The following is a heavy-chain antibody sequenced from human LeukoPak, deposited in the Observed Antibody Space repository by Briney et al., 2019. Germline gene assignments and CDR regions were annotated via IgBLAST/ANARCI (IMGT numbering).Heavy chain of an antibody. CDR1: GFTFSTYS. Sequence: GGSLRLSCAASGFTFSTYSMNWVRQAPGKGLEWVSYISSSSSYIYYADSVKGRFTISRDNAKNSLYLQMNSLRAEDTAVYYCARDYYGSGSYYRGDYFDYWGQGTLVTVSS. J-gene: IGHJ4*02. CDR3: ARDYYGSGSYYRGDYFDY. D-gene: IGHD3-10*01. V-gene: IGHV3-21*05. CDR2: ISSSSSYI.